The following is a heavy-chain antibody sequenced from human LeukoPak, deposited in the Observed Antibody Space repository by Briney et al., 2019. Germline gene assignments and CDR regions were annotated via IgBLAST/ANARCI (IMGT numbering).Heavy chain of an antibody. D-gene: IGHD5-24*01. CDR3: ARGRGGDGYNWLCYFDY. CDR1: GFTFSSYA. CDR2: ISYGGSNK. J-gene: IGHJ4*02. V-gene: IGHV3-30-3*01. Sequence: GSLRLSCATSGFTFSSYAMHWVRQAPGKGLEWVAVISYGGSNKYYADSVKGRFTISRDNSKNTLYLQMNSLRSEDTAVYYCARGRGGDGYNWLCYFDYWGQGTLVTVSS.